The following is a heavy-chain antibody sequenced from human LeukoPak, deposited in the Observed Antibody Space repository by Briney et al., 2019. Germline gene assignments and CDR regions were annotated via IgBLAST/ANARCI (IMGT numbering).Heavy chain of an antibody. CDR2: MNPNSGNT. J-gene: IGHJ6*02. CDR3: ARGRGIATVGYYYYYYGMDV. Sequence: ASVKVSCKASGYTFTSYDIHWVRQATGQGLEWMGWMNPNSGNTGYAQKFQGRVTMTRNTSISTAYMELSSLRSEDTAVYYCARGRGIATVGYYYYYYGMDVWGQGTTVTVSS. D-gene: IGHD4-23*01. CDR1: GYTFTSYD. V-gene: IGHV1-8*01.